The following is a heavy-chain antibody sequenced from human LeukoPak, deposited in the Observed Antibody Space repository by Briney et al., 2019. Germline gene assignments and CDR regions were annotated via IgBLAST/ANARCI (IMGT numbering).Heavy chain of an antibody. CDR3: AREERVGATSYYGMDV. Sequence: GASVKVSCKVSGYTLTELSMHWVRQAPGKGLEWMGGFDPEDGETIYAQKFQGRVTMTEDTSTDTAYMELRSLRSDDTAVYYRAREERVGATSYYGMDVWGQGTTVTVSS. V-gene: IGHV1-24*01. CDR2: FDPEDGET. D-gene: IGHD1-26*01. CDR1: GYTLTELS. J-gene: IGHJ6*02.